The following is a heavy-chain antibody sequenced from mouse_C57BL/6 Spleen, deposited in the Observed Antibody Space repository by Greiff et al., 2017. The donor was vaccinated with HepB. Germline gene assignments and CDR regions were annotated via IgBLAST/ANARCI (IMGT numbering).Heavy chain of an antibody. V-gene: IGHV5-4*01. CDR2: ISDGGSYT. CDR1: GFTFSSYA. CDR3: ARDDYGYY. Sequence: EVMLVESGGGLVKPGGSLKLSCAASGFTFSSYAMSWVRQTPEKRLEWVATISDGGSYTYYPDNVKGRFTISRDNAKNNLYLQMSHLKSEDTAMYYCARDDYGYYWGQGTTLTVSS. D-gene: IGHD2-4*01. J-gene: IGHJ2*01.